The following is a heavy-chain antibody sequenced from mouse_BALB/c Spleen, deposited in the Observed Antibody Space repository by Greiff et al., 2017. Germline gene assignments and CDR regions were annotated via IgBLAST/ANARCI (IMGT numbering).Heavy chain of an antibody. CDR1: GYTFTNYW. V-gene: IGHV1-63*02. CDR3: ARKYGNYVFAY. J-gene: IGHJ3*01. CDR2: IYPGGGYT. Sequence: VQLQQSGAELVRPGTSVKMSCKAAGYTFTNYWIGRVKQRPGHGLEWIGDIYPGGGYTNYNEKFKGKATLTADTSSSTAYMQLSSLTSEDSAIYYCARKYGNYVFAYWGQETLVTVSA. D-gene: IGHD2-10*02.